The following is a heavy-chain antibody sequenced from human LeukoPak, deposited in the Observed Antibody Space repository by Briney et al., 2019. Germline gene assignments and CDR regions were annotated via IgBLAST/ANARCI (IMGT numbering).Heavy chain of an antibody. CDR1: GGSIRSYY. V-gene: IGHV4-59*01. J-gene: IGHJ4*02. CDR2: IYDSGST. Sequence: SETLSLTCTVSGGSIRSYYWSWIRQPPGKGLEWVGYIYDSGSTSYNPSLKSRVTISVDTSKNQFSLKVTSVTAADTAVYYCARSKDILTGYCFDYRGQGTLVTVSS. CDR3: ARSKDILTGYCFDY. D-gene: IGHD3-9*01.